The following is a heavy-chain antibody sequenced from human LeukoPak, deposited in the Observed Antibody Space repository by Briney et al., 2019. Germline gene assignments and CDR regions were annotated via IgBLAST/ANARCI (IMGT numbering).Heavy chain of an antibody. V-gene: IGHV3-21*01. CDR3: ARSKAGAESSGNSFSHYYYYAMDV. D-gene: IGHD6-19*01. J-gene: IGHJ6*02. CDR1: GFTFSFYS. Sequence: GGSFRLTCAASGFTFSFYSMSWVRQAPGKGLEWVSSISSSSSDRYYADSVKGRFTISRDGAKNSLSLQMINLRGEDTAVYYCARSKAGAESSGNSFSHYYYYAMDVWGPGTTGTVSS. CDR2: ISSSSSDR.